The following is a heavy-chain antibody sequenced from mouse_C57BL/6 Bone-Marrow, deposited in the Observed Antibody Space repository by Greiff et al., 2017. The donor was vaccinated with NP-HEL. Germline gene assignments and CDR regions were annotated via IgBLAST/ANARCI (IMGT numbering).Heavy chain of an antibody. CDR3: ARSPITTVVARGEYYFDY. CDR2: INPNNGGT. J-gene: IGHJ2*01. V-gene: IGHV1-26*01. Sequence: EVQLQQSGPELVKPGASVKISCKASGYTFTDYYMNWVKQSHGKSLEWIGDINPNNGGTSYNQKFKGKATLTVDKSSSTAYMELRSLTSEDSAVYYCARSPITTVVARGEYYFDYWGQGTTLTVSS. D-gene: IGHD1-1*01. CDR1: GYTFTDYY.